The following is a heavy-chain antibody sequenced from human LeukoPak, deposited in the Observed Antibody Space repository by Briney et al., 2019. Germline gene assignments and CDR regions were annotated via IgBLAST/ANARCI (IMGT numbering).Heavy chain of an antibody. V-gene: IGHV3-30*18. J-gene: IGHJ4*02. Sequence: QTGGSLRLSCAASGFTFSSYGMHWVRQAPGKGLEWVAVISYDGSNKYYADSVKGRFTISRDNSKNTLYLQMNSLRAEDTAVYYCAKGAAAGCLDYWGQGTLVAVSS. CDR3: AKGAAAGCLDY. D-gene: IGHD6-13*01. CDR1: GFTFSSYG. CDR2: ISYDGSNK.